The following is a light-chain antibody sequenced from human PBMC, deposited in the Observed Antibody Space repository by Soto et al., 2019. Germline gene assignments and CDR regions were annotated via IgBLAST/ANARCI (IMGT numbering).Light chain of an antibody. V-gene: IGKV3-20*01. CDR3: QQYGTSPQT. J-gene: IGKJ1*01. CDR1: QSVSNRY. Sequence: EIVLTQSPGTLSLSPGQRATLACRASQSVSNRYLAWYQQKPGQAPRLLIYGASSRATGVPDRISGSGSGTDFALTINRLEAEDFAVYYCQQYGTSPQTFGQGTKVDIK. CDR2: GAS.